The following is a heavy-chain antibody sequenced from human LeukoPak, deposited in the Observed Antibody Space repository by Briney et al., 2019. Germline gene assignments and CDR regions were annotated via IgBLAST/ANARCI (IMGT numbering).Heavy chain of an antibody. CDR2: ISSSRSYT. V-gene: IGHV3-21*01. CDR3: VRDNPISMWAFDI. D-gene: IGHD3-10*02. CDR1: GFTFSSYS. Sequence: PGGSLRLSCAASGFTFSSYSMNWVRLVPGKGLEWVASISSSRSYTYNADSVKGRFTISRDNAKNSLYLQMNSLRAEDTAVYYCVRDNPISMWAFDIWGQGTMGTVSS. J-gene: IGHJ3*02.